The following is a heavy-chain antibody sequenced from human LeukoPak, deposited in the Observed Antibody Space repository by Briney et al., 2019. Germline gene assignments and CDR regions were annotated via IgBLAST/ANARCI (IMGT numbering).Heavy chain of an antibody. D-gene: IGHD6-19*01. CDR3: ARGTSGWYNWFDP. Sequence: EASVTVSCKASGGTFSSYAISWVRQAPGQGLEWMGGIIPIFGTANYAQKFQGRVTITADESTSTAYMELSSLRSEDTAVYYCARGTSGWYNWFDPWGQGTLVTVSS. J-gene: IGHJ5*02. CDR1: GGTFSSYA. V-gene: IGHV1-69*13. CDR2: IIPIFGTA.